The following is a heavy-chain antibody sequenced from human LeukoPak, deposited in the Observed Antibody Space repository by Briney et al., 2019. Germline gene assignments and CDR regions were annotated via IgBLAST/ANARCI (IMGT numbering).Heavy chain of an antibody. CDR2: IKQDGSEK. D-gene: IGHD3-3*01. Sequence: GGSLRLSCAASGFTFSSYWMSWVRQAPGKGLEWVANIKQDGSEKYYVDSVKGRFTISRDNAKNSLYLQMDSLRADDTAVYYCASHLNYDFWSGFDSWGQGILVSISS. J-gene: IGHJ4*02. CDR3: ASHLNYDFWSGFDS. CDR1: GFTFSSYW. V-gene: IGHV3-7*01.